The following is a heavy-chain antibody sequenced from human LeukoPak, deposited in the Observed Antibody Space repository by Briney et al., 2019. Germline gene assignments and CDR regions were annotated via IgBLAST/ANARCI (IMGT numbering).Heavy chain of an antibody. D-gene: IGHD1-26*01. J-gene: IGHJ4*02. CDR3: AAEWELLY. Sequence: SETLSLTCTVSGGSISSYYWSWIRQPPGKGLEWIGEIYHSGSTNYNPSLKSRVTISVDKSKNQFSLKLSSVTAADTAVYYCAAEWELLYWGQGTLVTVSS. V-gene: IGHV4-59*12. CDR1: GGSISSYY. CDR2: IYHSGST.